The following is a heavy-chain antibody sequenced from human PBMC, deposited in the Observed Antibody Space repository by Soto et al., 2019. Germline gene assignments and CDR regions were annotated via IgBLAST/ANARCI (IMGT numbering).Heavy chain of an antibody. Sequence: GGSLRLSCAASGFSFSDHYMDWVRQAPGKGLEWVARIRNKANRYTTEYAASVKGRFTISRDDSKNSLFLQMNSLQTEDTAVYYCTTDCCLIVGDYGYWGQGTLVTVSS. V-gene: IGHV3-72*01. D-gene: IGHD3-22*01. CDR2: IRNKANRYTT. CDR1: GFSFSDHY. CDR3: TTDCCLIVGDYGY. J-gene: IGHJ4*02.